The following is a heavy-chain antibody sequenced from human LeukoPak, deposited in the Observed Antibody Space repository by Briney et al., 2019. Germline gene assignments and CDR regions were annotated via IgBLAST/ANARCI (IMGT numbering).Heavy chain of an antibody. Sequence: GGSLRLSCAASGFTFSNYGMHWVRQAPGKGLEWVAVTSYDESDKYYADSVKGRFTISGDNSKNTLYLQMNSLRPEDTAVYYCAKGVVAATNAAYYGMDVWGQGTTVTVSS. J-gene: IGHJ6*02. V-gene: IGHV3-30*18. CDR1: GFTFSNYG. CDR3: AKGVVAATNAAYYGMDV. CDR2: TSYDESDK. D-gene: IGHD2-15*01.